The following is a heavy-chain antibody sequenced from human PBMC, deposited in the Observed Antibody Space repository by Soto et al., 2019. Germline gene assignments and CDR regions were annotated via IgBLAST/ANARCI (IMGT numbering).Heavy chain of an antibody. CDR1: GFTVSNNY. Sequence: EVQLVESGGGLIQPGGSLRLSCAVSGFTVSNNYMSWVRQAPGKGLEGVSVIYSGGYTAYGDSVKGRFTISRDNSKNKLKFKIKSRGADDAAVFYWAAQPGGGGYWGQGTLVTVSS. J-gene: IGHJ4*02. CDR3: AAQPGGGGY. CDR2: IYSGGYT. D-gene: IGHD3-10*01. V-gene: IGHV3-53*01.